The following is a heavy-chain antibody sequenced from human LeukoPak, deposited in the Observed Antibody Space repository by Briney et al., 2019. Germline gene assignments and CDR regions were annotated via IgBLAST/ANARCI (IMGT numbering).Heavy chain of an antibody. CDR3: ATRDGYNLLS. CDR1: GYTYSSYW. CDR2: IYPIESKT. D-gene: IGHD5-24*01. Sequence: GESLKISCKGSGYTYSSYWIGWVRQMPGKGLEWIGIIYPIESKTKYSRSFEGQVTTSADKSINTAYLQWSSLKASDTAMYYCATRDGYNLLSWGQGTLVTVSS. V-gene: IGHV5-51*01. J-gene: IGHJ1*01.